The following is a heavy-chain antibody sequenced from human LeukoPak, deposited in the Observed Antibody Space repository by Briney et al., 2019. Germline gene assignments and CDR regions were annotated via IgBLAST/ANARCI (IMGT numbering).Heavy chain of an antibody. V-gene: IGHV1-2*04. CDR3: GRALSIAAAGTDSSYYYYGMDV. CDR2: INPNSGGT. CDR1: GYTFTGYY. D-gene: IGHD6-13*01. J-gene: IGHJ6*02. Sequence: ASVKVSCKASGYTFTGYYMHWVRQAPGQGLEWMGWINPNSGGTNYAQKFQGWVTMTRDTSISTAYMELSRLRSDNTAVYYCGRALSIAAAGTDSSYYYYGMDVWGQGTTVTVSS.